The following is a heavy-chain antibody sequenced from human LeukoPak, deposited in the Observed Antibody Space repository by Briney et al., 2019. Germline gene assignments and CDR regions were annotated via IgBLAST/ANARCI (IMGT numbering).Heavy chain of an antibody. CDR1: GFTFSSYA. CDR3: ANSMVRGVIPYYFDY. V-gene: IGHV3-23*01. CDR2: ISGSGGST. D-gene: IGHD3-10*01. J-gene: IGHJ4*02. Sequence: GGSLRLSCAASGFTFSSYAMSWVRQAPGKGLEWVSAISGSGGSTYYADSVKGRFTISRDNSKNTLYLQMNSLRAEDTAVYYCANSMVRGVIPYYFDYWGQGNLVTVSS.